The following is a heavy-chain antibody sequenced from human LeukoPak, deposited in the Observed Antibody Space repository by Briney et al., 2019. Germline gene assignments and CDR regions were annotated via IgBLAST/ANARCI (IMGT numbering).Heavy chain of an antibody. Sequence: SETLSLTCTVSGGSISSYYWRWIRQPPGKGLEWIGYIYYSGSTNYNPSLKSRVTISVDTSKNQFSLKLSSVTAADTAVYYCARLGEFRGGDCDYWGQGTLVTVSS. J-gene: IGHJ4*02. D-gene: IGHD2-21*01. CDR1: GGSISSYY. CDR2: IYYSGST. V-gene: IGHV4-59*08. CDR3: ARLGEFRGGDCDY.